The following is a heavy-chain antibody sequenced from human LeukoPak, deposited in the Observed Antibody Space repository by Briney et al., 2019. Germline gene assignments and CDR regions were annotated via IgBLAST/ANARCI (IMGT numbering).Heavy chain of an antibody. D-gene: IGHD6-13*01. J-gene: IGHJ4*02. Sequence: PGGSLRLSCAASGFTFINYGMHWVRQAPGKGVDWVAVIWYDGSYKYYADSVKGRFTISRDNSKNTLYLQMNSLGAEDTAIYYCAKVVQYTASTGTGLDYWGQGTLVTVSS. CDR3: AKVVQYTASTGTGLDY. V-gene: IGHV3-33*06. CDR2: IWYDGSYK. CDR1: GFTFINYG.